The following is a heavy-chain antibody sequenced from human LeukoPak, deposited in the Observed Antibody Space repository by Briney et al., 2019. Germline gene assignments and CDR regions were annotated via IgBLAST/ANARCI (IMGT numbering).Heavy chain of an antibody. CDR3: ARDPMYYYDSSGYPINYFDY. CDR2: INAGNGNT. V-gene: IGHV1-3*01. CDR1: GYTFTSYA. J-gene: IGHJ4*02. Sequence: GASVKVSCKASGYTFTSYAMHWVRQAPGQRREWMGWINAGNGNTKYSQKFQGRVTITRDTSASTAYMELSSLRSEDTAVYYCARDPMYYYDSSGYPINYFDYWGQGTLVTVSS. D-gene: IGHD3-22*01.